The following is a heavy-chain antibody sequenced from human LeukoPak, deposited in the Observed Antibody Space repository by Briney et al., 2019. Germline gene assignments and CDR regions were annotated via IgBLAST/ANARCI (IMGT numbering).Heavy chain of an antibody. CDR3: AKELVTPGGY. Sequence: GGSLRLSCAASGFTFSSYAMHWVRQAPGKGLEWVAVISHDGSNKYYADSVKGRFTISRDNSKNTLYLQMNSLRAEDTAVYYCAKELVTPGGYWGQGTLVTVSS. CDR1: GFTFSSYA. J-gene: IGHJ4*02. CDR2: ISHDGSNK. V-gene: IGHV3-30-3*01. D-gene: IGHD2-21*02.